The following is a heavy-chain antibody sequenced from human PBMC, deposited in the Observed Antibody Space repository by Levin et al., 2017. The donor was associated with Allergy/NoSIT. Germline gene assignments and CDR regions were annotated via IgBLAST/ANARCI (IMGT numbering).Heavy chain of an antibody. D-gene: IGHD2-2*01. CDR1: GESFNNVY. CDR3: ARGRGPAARFDY. CDR2: ITYRGRA. Sequence: SCGVYGESFNNVYWNWIRQPPGKGLEWIGEITYRGRAIYNPSLKRRVTISVDTSKNQFSLRLTSVTAADTSIYYCARGRGPAARFDYWGPGTLVTVSS. V-gene: IGHV4-34*01. J-gene: IGHJ4*02.